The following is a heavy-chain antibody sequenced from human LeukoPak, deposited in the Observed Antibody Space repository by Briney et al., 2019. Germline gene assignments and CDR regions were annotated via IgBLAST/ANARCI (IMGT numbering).Heavy chain of an antibody. CDR3: AREASIVVVTAGSFDY. Sequence: ASVKVSCKASGYTFTSYYMHWVRQAPGQGLEWMGIINPSGGSTSYAQKFQGRVTMTGDTSTSTVYMELSSLRSEDTAVYYCAREASIVVVTAGSFDYWGQGTLVTVSS. V-gene: IGHV1-46*01. CDR1: GYTFTSYY. D-gene: IGHD2-21*02. CDR2: INPSGGST. J-gene: IGHJ4*02.